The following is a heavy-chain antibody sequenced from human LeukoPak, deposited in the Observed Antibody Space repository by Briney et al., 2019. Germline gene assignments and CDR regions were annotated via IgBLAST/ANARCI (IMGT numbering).Heavy chain of an antibody. D-gene: IGHD3-10*01. J-gene: IGHJ5*02. Sequence: SETLSLTCAVYGGSFSGYYWSWIRQPPGKGLEWTGEINHSGSTNYNPSLKSRVTISVDTSKNQFSLKLSSVTAADTAVYYCARGEPYYYGSGSYPYNWFDPWGQGTLVTVSS. CDR1: GGSFSGYY. CDR3: ARGEPYYYGSGSYPYNWFDP. V-gene: IGHV4-34*01. CDR2: INHSGST.